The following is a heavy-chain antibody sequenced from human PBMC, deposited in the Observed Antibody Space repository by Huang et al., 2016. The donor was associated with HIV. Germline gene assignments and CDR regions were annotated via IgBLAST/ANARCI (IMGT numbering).Heavy chain of an antibody. Sequence: QVQLVQSGAEVKKPGASVKVSCKASGYTFTSYAMHWVRQAPGQRLEWMGWINAGNGNTKYSQKFHGRVTITRDTSASTAYMELSSLRSEDTGVYYCAGVKVRYGSSGYYHTGAFDIWGQGTMVTVYS. D-gene: IGHD3-22*01. J-gene: IGHJ3*02. CDR2: INAGNGNT. CDR3: AGVKVRYGSSGYYHTGAFDI. CDR1: GYTFTSYA. V-gene: IGHV1-3*01.